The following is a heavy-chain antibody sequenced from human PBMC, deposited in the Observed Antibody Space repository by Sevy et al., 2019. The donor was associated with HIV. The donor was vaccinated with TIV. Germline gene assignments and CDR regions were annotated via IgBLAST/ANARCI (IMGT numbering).Heavy chain of an antibody. J-gene: IGHJ4*02. Sequence: GGSPRLSCAASGFTFSSYWMSWVRQAPGKGLEWVANIKQDGREKYYVDSVRGRFTISRDNAKNSLYLQMNSLRAEDTAVYYCARAYRSTWDPYYYFDCWGQGTLVTVSS. CDR3: ARAYRSTWDPYYYFDC. V-gene: IGHV3-7*04. D-gene: IGHD6-13*01. CDR1: GFTFSSYW. CDR2: IKQDGREK.